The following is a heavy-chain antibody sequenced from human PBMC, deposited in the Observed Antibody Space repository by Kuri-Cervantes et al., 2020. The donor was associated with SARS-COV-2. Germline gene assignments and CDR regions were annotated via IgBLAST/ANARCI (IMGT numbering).Heavy chain of an antibody. CDR3: AGDKALPPNDNTNYWARNWFDP. Sequence: GESLKISCAASRFSFSSYTLHWVRQAPGKGLEWLALISNDGSKSFYRDSLRGRFTISRDNSKNTLYLQMSSLRTEDTAMYYCAGDKALPPNDNTNYWARNWFDPWGQGTLVTVSS. V-gene: IGHV3-30-3*01. J-gene: IGHJ5*02. D-gene: IGHD3-16*01. CDR1: RFSFSSYT. CDR2: ISNDGSKS.